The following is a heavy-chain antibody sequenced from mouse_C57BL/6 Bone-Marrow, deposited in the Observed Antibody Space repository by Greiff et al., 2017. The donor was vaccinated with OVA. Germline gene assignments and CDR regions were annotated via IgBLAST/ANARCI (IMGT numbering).Heavy chain of an antibody. Sequence: EVHLVESGGDLVKPGGSLKLSCAASGFTFSSYGMSWVRQTPDKRLEWVATISSGGSYTYYPDSVKGRFTISRDNAKNTLYLQMSSLKSEDTAMYYCARDFITTVVAYYYAMDYWGQGTSVTVSS. V-gene: IGHV5-6*01. CDR1: GFTFSSYG. CDR3: ARDFITTVVAYYYAMDY. D-gene: IGHD1-1*01. J-gene: IGHJ4*01. CDR2: ISSGGSYT.